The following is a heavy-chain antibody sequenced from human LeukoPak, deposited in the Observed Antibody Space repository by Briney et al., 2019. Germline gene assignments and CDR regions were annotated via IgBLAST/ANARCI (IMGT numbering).Heavy chain of an antibody. D-gene: IGHD6-19*01. Sequence: ASVKVSCKASGYTFTSYGISWVRQAPGQGLEWMGWISAYNGNTNYAQKLQGRVTMTTDTSTSTAYMELRSLRSDDTAVYYCARRVIAVATNTVGDYFDYWGQGTLVTVSS. CDR2: ISAYNGNT. CDR1: GYTFTSYG. V-gene: IGHV1-18*01. CDR3: ARRVIAVATNTVGDYFDY. J-gene: IGHJ4*02.